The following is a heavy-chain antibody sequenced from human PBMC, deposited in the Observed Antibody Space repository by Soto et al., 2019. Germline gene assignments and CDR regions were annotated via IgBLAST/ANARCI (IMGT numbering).Heavy chain of an antibody. Sequence: QVHLVQSVAEVKKPGASVKVSCKASGYTFTSYGITWVRQAPGQGLEWMGWISAHNGNTDYAQKLQGRVIVPRDTSTSTAYMELRSLISDDTAVYYCARGRDGDYWGQGALVTVSS. CDR1: GYTFTSYG. CDR2: ISAHNGNT. CDR3: ARGRDGDY. D-gene: IGHD6-6*01. J-gene: IGHJ4*02. V-gene: IGHV1-18*01.